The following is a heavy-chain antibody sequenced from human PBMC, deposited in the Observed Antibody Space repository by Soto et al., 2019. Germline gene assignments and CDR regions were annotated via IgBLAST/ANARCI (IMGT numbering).Heavy chain of an antibody. CDR1: GYTFPYFG. J-gene: IGHJ4*02. Sequence: QVPLVQSGAEVKKPGASVRVSCRASGYTFPYFGIHWVRQAPGQRLEWMGSINPANGDTPYSQKFQGRVTITSDTSATTVYMEMVRLTSADTAVYYCARRVGDGQFDFWGQGTLITVSS. V-gene: IGHV1-3*01. CDR2: INPANGDT. CDR3: ARRVGDGQFDF. D-gene: IGHD1-26*01.